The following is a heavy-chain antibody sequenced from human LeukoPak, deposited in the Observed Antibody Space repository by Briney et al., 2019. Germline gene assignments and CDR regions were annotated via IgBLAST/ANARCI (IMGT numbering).Heavy chain of an antibody. J-gene: IGHJ3*02. CDR3: AKGPLCAFDI. Sequence: PSETLSLTCAVYGGSFSGYYWSWIRQPPGKGLEWIGEINHSGSTNYNPSLKSRVTISVDTSKNQFSLKLSSVTAADTAVYYCAKGPLCAFDIWGQGTMVTVSS. CDR2: INHSGST. V-gene: IGHV4-34*01. CDR1: GGSFSGYY.